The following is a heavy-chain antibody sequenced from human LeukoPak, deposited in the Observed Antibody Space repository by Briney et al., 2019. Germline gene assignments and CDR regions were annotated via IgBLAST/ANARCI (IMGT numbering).Heavy chain of an antibody. V-gene: IGHV3-33*06. J-gene: IGHJ4*02. CDR1: GFTFSSYG. Sequence: GGSLRLSCAASGFTFSSYGMHWVRQAPGKGLEWVAVIWYDGSNKYYADSVKGRFTISRDNSKNTLYLQMNSLRADDTAVYYCAKGGNSFDYWGQGTLVTVSS. CDR2: IWYDGSNK. D-gene: IGHD2-15*01. CDR3: AKGGNSFDY.